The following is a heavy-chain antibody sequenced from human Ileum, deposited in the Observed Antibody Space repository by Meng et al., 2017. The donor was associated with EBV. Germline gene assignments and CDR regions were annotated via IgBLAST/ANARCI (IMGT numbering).Heavy chain of an antibody. J-gene: IGHJ4*02. CDR2: IDSDGSST. D-gene: IGHD5-12*01. Sequence: EGKVVGAGGGLVQPGGSLRLSCVGSRFIFSSYWMHWVRQVPGKGLVWVSRIDSDGSSTTYADSVKGRFTISRDNDKNTLYLQMNSLRVDDTAVYFCAREGSGYDYLGYWGQGTLVTVSS. CDR1: RFIFSSYW. CDR3: AREGSGYDYLGY. V-gene: IGHV3-74*03.